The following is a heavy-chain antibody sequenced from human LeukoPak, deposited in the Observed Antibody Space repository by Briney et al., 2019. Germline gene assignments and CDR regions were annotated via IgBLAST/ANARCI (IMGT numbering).Heavy chain of an antibody. CDR2: IWYDGSNK. J-gene: IGHJ6*02. Sequence: PGGSLRLSCAASGFTFSSYGMHWVRQAPGEGLEWVAVIWYDGSNKYYADSVKGRFTISRDNSKNTLYLQMNSLRAEDTAVYYCARGPPGSSSWYTVPRGMDVWGQGTTVTVSS. V-gene: IGHV3-33*01. CDR3: ARGPPGSSSWYTVPRGMDV. D-gene: IGHD6-13*01. CDR1: GFTFSSYG.